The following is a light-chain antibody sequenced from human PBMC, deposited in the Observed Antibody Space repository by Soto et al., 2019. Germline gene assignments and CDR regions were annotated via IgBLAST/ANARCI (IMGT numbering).Light chain of an antibody. V-gene: IGLV2-14*01. J-gene: IGLJ1*01. CDR2: EVT. CDR1: SSDVGAYNY. Sequence: QSALTQPASVSGSPGQSITISCTGTSSDVGAYNYVSWYQHHPGKVPKLLIYEVTNRPSGVSDRCSGSKSGNTASLTISGLKAEDEADYYCSSKRDSSTLFVFGTGTKVTV. CDR3: SSKRDSSTLFV.